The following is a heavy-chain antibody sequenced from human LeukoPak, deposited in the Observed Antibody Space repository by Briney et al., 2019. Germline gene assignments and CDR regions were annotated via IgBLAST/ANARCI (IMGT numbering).Heavy chain of an antibody. CDR2: IYYSGTT. V-gene: IGHV4-39*01. CDR3: AREVASSVHY. D-gene: IGHD3-10*01. CDR1: GGSISDSSYH. Sequence: SETLSLTCTVSGGSISDSSYHWGWIRQPPGKGLEWIGSIYYSGTTYYRPPLKSRVTTSVDTSKNQFSLKLTSVTAADTAVYYCAREVASSVHYWGQGTLVTVSS. J-gene: IGHJ4*02.